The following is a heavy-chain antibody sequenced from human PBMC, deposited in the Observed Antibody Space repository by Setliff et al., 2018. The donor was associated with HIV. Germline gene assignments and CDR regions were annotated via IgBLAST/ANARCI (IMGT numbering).Heavy chain of an antibody. CDR3: ASHGRSYDSGRWYNWFDS. CDR1: GGSISDTY. Sequence: SETLSLTCTVSGGSISDTYYTWIRQTPGKGLEWIGLMHVSRETNYNPSLESRVTISMDTSKNQFSLKLSSVTAADTALYFCASHGRSYDSGRWYNWFDSWGQGTPVTVSS. J-gene: IGHJ5*01. CDR2: MHVSRET. D-gene: IGHD3-10*01. V-gene: IGHV4-4*08.